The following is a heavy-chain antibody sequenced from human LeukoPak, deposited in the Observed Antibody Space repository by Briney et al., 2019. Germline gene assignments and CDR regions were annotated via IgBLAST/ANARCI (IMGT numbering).Heavy chain of an antibody. D-gene: IGHD3-3*01. CDR3: AIHGGGTIRIEAFDV. CDR1: GFTFSSYE. CDR2: ISSSGSTI. V-gene: IGHV3-48*03. J-gene: IGHJ3*01. Sequence: GGSLRLSCAAPGFTFSSYEMNWVRQAPGKGLEWVSYISSSGSTIYYADSVKGRFTISRDNAKNSLYLQMNSLRDEDTALYYCAIHGGGTIRIEAFDVWGQGTMVTISS.